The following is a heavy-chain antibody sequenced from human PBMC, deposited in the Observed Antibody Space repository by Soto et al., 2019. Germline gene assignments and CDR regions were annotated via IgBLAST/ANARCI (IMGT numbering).Heavy chain of an antibody. V-gene: IGHV4-61*01. J-gene: IGHJ4*02. D-gene: IGHD1-26*01. CDR1: GGSGSSGSYY. CDR3: ARSGSYEGVLFDY. Sequence: NPXETLVRTCTVAGGSGSSGSYYWSWIRQPPGRGLEWIGYIYYSGSTNYNPSLKSRLTISVDTSKNQFSLKLSSVTAADTAVYYCARSGSYEGVLFDYWGQGTLVPLSS. CDR2: IYYSGST.